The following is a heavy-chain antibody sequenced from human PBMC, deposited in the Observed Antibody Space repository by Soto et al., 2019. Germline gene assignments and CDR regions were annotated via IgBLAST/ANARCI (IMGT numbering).Heavy chain of an antibody. Sequence: QVQLVQSGAEVKKPGSSVKVSCKASGGTFSSYTISWVRQAPGQGLEWMGRIIPILGIANYAQKFQGRVTITADKSTSTAYMELSSLRSEDTAVYYCARPILAVDYGDYDCAFDIWGQGTMVTVSS. CDR3: ARPILAVDYGDYDCAFDI. CDR2: IIPILGIA. V-gene: IGHV1-69*02. CDR1: GGTFSSYT. D-gene: IGHD4-17*01. J-gene: IGHJ3*02.